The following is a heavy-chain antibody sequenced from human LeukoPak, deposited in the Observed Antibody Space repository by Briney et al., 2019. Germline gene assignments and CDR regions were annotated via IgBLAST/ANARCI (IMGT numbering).Heavy chain of an antibody. D-gene: IGHD4-17*01. V-gene: IGHV1-18*04. Sequence: ASVKVSCKSSGYSFTSYGINWVRQAPGQGLEWMGWISTDNGNTDYAQNLQGRVTMTRDTSISTAYMDLSRLRSDDTAIYYCARDGDYGDYIWAYWGQGTLVTVSS. CDR3: ARDGDYGDYIWAY. CDR1: GYSFTSYG. CDR2: ISTDNGNT. J-gene: IGHJ4*02.